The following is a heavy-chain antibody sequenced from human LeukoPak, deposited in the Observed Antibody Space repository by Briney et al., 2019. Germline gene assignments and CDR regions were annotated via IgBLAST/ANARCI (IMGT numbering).Heavy chain of an antibody. D-gene: IGHD4-4*01. CDR1: GFTFDDYA. Sequence: PGGSLRLSCAASGFTFDDYAMHWVRQAPGKGLEWVSGISWNSGSIGYADSVKGRFTISRDNAKNSLYLQMNSLRAEDTALYYCAKAATVTTKYFDYWGRGTLVTVSS. J-gene: IGHJ4*02. CDR2: ISWNSGSI. V-gene: IGHV3-9*01. CDR3: AKAATVTTKYFDY.